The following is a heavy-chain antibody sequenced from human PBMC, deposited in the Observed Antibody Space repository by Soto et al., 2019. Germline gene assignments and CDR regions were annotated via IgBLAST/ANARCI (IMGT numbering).Heavy chain of an antibody. Sequence: QVQLVQSAGEVKKPGASVKVSCKASGYTFIRYGITWVRQAPGQGLEWMGWISPYNDYTIYAQKLQGRVTMTTDTSTRTVYLDLRSLKSYDTAVYYCARGGYYDNTWGKLSHYGLDVWRQGTSVTVSS. CDR1: GYTFIRYG. D-gene: IGHD3-16*01. CDR3: ARGGYYDNTWGKLSHYGLDV. CDR2: ISPYNDYT. J-gene: IGHJ6*02. V-gene: IGHV1-18*01.